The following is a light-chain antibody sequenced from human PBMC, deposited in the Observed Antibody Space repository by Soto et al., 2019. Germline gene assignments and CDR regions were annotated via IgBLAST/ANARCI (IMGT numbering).Light chain of an antibody. CDR3: TSYTSSSTLWV. CDR1: SSDVGGYNY. J-gene: IGLJ3*02. Sequence: QSVLTQPASVSGSPGQSITISCTRTSSDVGGYNYVSWYQQHPGKAPKLMIYEVSNRPSGISNRFSASKSGNTASLTISGLQAEDEADYYCTSYTSSSTLWVFGGGTKLTVL. V-gene: IGLV2-14*01. CDR2: EVS.